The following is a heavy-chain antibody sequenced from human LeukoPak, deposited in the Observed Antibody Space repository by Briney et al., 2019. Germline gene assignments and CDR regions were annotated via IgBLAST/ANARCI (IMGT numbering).Heavy chain of an antibody. CDR1: GFAFSSFW. CDR2: IKQDGSEK. CDR3: ARDLNYFDY. Sequence: GGSLRLSCAASGFAFSSFWMTWVRQAPGKGLEWVANIKQDGSEKYYVDSVRGRFTISRDNATNSLYLQMNSLRAEDTAVYYCARDLNYFDYWGQGTLVTVSS. V-gene: IGHV3-7*01. J-gene: IGHJ4*02.